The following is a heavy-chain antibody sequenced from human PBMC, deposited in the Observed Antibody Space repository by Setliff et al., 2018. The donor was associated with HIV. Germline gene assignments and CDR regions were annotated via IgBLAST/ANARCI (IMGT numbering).Heavy chain of an antibody. J-gene: IGHJ3*02. Sequence: SETLSLTCTVSGGSISSYYWGWIRQPPGEGLEWIGSIYYSGSTYYNPSLKSRVTISVDTSKNQFSLKLSSVTAADTAVYYCASPAGYSSSWYPGAFDIWGQGTMVTVSS. D-gene: IGHD6-13*01. V-gene: IGHV4-39*01. CDR2: IYYSGST. CDR1: GGSISSYY. CDR3: ASPAGYSSSWYPGAFDI.